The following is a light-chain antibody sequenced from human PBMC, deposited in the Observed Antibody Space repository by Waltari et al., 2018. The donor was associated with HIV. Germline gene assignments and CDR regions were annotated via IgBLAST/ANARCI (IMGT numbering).Light chain of an antibody. Sequence: QSVLTQPPSVSGAPGPSVTISCPGSSPNIGAGYDVSWYRQLPGTAPKLLIYGNNNRPSGVPDRFSNSKSGRSASLAITGLQTEDEADYYCQSHDSSLSGSVFGGGTKLTVL. V-gene: IGLV1-40*01. CDR2: GNN. CDR1: SPNIGAGYD. CDR3: QSHDSSLSGSV. J-gene: IGLJ2*01.